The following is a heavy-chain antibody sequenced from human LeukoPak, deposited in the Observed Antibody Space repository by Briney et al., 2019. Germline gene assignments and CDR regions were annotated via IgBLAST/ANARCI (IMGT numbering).Heavy chain of an antibody. D-gene: IGHD2-15*01. J-gene: IGHJ6*03. CDR3: AAGKRGTYSSPLYYYYYYMDV. Sequence: PSETLSLTCTVSRGSISGYSWSWIRQSPGGGLEWIGYIYYSGDTAYNPSLKSRVTISVDTSKNQSSLKLVSVTAADTAVYYCAAGKRGTYSSPLYYYYYYMDVWGKGTTVTVSS. CDR1: RGSISGYS. CDR2: IYYSGDT. V-gene: IGHV4-59*01.